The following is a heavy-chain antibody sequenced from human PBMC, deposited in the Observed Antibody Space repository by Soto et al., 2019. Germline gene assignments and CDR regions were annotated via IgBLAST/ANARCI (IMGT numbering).Heavy chain of an antibody. Sequence: QVQLEQSGAEVKKPGASVKVSCKTSGYTFTSYTLHWVRQAPGQGLEWMGWINAGNGREKYSQRFQDRVSLSTDKSAATAYMELRSPRSEARAMYFWAGGGGWVGEASFDSWGQGTLVTVSS. CDR2: INAGNGRE. J-gene: IGHJ4*02. V-gene: IGHV1-3*01. CDR1: GYTFTSYT. CDR3: AGGGGWVGEASFDS. D-gene: IGHD3-10*01.